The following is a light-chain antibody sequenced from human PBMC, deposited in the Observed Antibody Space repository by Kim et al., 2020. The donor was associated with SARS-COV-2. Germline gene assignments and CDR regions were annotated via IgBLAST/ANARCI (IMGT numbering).Light chain of an antibody. CDR2: SNN. Sequence: PRQRVTIPCSGSSSNIGNNYVHWYQQVPGTAPKLLIYSNNQRPSGVPDRFSGSKSGTSASLAISGLQSEDEADYYCASWDDNLRVFGGGTQLTVL. J-gene: IGLJ3*02. V-gene: IGLV1-47*02. CDR3: ASWDDNLRV. CDR1: SSNIGNNY.